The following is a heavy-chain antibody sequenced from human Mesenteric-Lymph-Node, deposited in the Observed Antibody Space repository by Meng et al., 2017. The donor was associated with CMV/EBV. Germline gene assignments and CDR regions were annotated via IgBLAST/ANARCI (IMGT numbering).Heavy chain of an antibody. J-gene: IGHJ4*02. D-gene: IGHD6-19*01. CDR1: GFAFDDYP. CDR2: INWNSGSV. CDR3: AKSPPAVAGPYFDY. Sequence: GGSLRLSCAASGFAFDDYPMHWVRQPPGKGLEWVSGINWNSGSVGYADSVKGRFTISRDNAKNTLYLQMNSLRPEDMGFYYCAKSPPAVAGPYFDYWGQGTLVTVSS. V-gene: IGHV3-9*03.